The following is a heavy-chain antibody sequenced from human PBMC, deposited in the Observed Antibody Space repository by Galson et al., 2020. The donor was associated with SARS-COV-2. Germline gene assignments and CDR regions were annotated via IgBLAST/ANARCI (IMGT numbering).Heavy chain of an antibody. CDR1: GFTFSDYY. Sequence: GESLKISCAASGFTFSDYYMSWIRQAPGKGLEWVSSISSSSSYIYYADSVKGRFTISRDNAKNSLYLQMNSLRAEDTAVYYCARGETGYYGSGSYIFDYWGQGTLVTVSS. V-gene: IGHV3-11*06. CDR2: ISSSSSYI. D-gene: IGHD3-10*01. CDR3: ARGETGYYGSGSYIFDY. J-gene: IGHJ4*02.